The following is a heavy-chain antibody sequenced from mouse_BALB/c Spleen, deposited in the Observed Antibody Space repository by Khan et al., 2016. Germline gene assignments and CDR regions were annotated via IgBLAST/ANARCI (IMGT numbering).Heavy chain of an antibody. V-gene: IGHV3-6*02. Sequence: EVQLQESGPGLVKPSQSLSLTCSVTGYSITSGYYWNWIRQFPGNKLEWMGYINYDGSNNYDPSLKNRISITRDTSKNQFFLKLNSVTTEDTATXYCARVYYRYDEGYFDYWGQGTTLTVSS. D-gene: IGHD2-14*01. CDR1: GYSITSGYY. J-gene: IGHJ2*01. CDR2: INYDGSN. CDR3: ARVYYRYDEGYFDY.